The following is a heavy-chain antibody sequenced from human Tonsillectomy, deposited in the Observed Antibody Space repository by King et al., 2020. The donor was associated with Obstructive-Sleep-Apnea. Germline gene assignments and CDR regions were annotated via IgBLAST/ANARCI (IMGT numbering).Heavy chain of an antibody. J-gene: IGHJ4*02. CDR1: GGATLSSDYY. CDR2: IDYSGCT. D-gene: IGHD5-18*01. Sequence: VQLQESGPGLVKPSQTLSLTCTVSGGATLSSDYYWSWVRQPPGKGVGWIGYIDYSGCTYDNPPRKGPVTLSLETSTNQFSLKLSSVTAADTAVYYCARDRTWIQLWSDWGQGTLVTVSS. V-gene: IGHV4-30-4*01. CDR3: ARDRTWIQLWSD.